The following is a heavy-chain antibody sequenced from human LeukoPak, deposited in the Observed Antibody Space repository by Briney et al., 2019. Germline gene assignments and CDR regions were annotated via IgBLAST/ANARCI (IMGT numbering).Heavy chain of an antibody. Sequence: GGALRLSCAASGFTFSGSAMHWVRQASGKGLEWVGRIRSKANSYATAYAASVKGRFTISRDDSKNTAYLQMNSLKTEDTAVYYCTRRFASNDFWSGRDAFDIWGQGTMVTVSS. CDR2: IRSKANSYAT. CDR1: GFTFSGSA. J-gene: IGHJ3*02. CDR3: TRRFASNDFWSGRDAFDI. D-gene: IGHD3-3*01. V-gene: IGHV3-73*01.